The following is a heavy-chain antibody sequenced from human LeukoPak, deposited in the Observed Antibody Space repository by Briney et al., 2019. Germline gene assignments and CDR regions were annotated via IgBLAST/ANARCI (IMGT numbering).Heavy chain of an antibody. J-gene: IGHJ4*02. CDR3: ASRYYYDSSGYYGS. CDR1: GGSISSYY. V-gene: IGHV4-4*07. D-gene: IGHD3-22*01. CDR2: IYTSGST. Sequence: SETLSLTCTVSGGSISSYYWSWIRQPAGKGLEWIGRIYTSGSTKYNPSLKSRVTMSVDTSKNQFSLKLSSVTAADTAVYYCASRYYYDSSGYYGSWGQGTLVTVSS.